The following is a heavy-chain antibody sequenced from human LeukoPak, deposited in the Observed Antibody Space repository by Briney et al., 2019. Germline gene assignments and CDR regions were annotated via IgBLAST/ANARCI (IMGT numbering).Heavy chain of an antibody. CDR2: ISGGGDNT. D-gene: IGHD3-3*01. CDR3: AKDRTYYDFWSGQGGFGY. J-gene: IGHJ4*02. Sequence: GGSLRLSCAASGFTFSSYAMSWVRQAPGRGLEWVSAISGGGDNTYYADSMKGRFTISRDNSKNTLYLQMNSLRAEDTAVYYCAKDRTYYDFWSGQGGFGYWGQGTLVTVSS. V-gene: IGHV3-23*01. CDR1: GFTFSSYA.